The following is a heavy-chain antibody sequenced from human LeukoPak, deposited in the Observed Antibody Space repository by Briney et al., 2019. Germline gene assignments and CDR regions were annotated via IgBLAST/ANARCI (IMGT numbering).Heavy chain of an antibody. CDR1: GGSISSSTYY. V-gene: IGHV4-39*01. CDR2: IHYCGST. CDR3: ARLFDY. Sequence: PSETLSLTCTVSGGSISSSTYYWGWIRQPPGKGLEWIGGIHYCGSTHYNPSLKSRVTISVDTSKNQFSLKLSSVTAADTAVYYCARLFDYWGQGTLVTVSS. J-gene: IGHJ4*02.